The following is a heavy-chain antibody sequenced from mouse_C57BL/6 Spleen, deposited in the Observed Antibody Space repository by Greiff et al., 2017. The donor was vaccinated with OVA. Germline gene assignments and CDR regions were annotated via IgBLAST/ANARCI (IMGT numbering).Heavy chain of an antibody. CDR3: ARFITTVGDYFDY. V-gene: IGHV1-7*01. Sequence: QVQLQHSGAELAKPGASVKLSCKASGYTFTSYWMHWVKQRPGQGLEWIGYINPSSGYTKYNQKFKDKATLTADKSSSTAYMQLSSLTYEDSAVYYCARFITTVGDYFDYWGQGTTLTVSS. CDR1: GYTFTSYW. J-gene: IGHJ2*01. D-gene: IGHD1-1*01. CDR2: INPSSGYT.